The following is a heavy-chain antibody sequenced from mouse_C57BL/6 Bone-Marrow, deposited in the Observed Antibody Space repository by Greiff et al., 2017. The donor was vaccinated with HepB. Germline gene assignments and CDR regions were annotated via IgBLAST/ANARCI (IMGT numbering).Heavy chain of an antibody. V-gene: IGHV1-82*01. D-gene: IGHD2-10*02. CDR1: GYAFSSSW. Sequence: QVQLQQSGPELVKPGASVKISCKASGYAFSSSWMNWVKQRPGKGLEWIGRIYPGDGDTNYNGKFKGKATLTADKSSRPAYMQLSSLTSEDSAVYFCARRGYGNPWNYFDYWGQGTTLTVSS. CDR3: ARRGYGNPWNYFDY. CDR2: IYPGDGDT. J-gene: IGHJ2*01.